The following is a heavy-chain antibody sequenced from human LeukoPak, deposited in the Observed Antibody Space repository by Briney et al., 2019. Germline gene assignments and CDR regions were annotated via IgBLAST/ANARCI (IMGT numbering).Heavy chain of an antibody. CDR3: ARATVSTHFEI. CDR2: LYFSGSI. CDR1: GGSISGSSYY. D-gene: IGHD4-17*01. J-gene: IGHJ3*02. V-gene: IGHV4-39*07. Sequence: SETLSLTCTVSGGSISGSSYYWGWIRQSPGRGLEWIASLYFSGSIFYNPSLESRVTMSIATSNNQFSLKLTSLTAADTAFYYCARATVSTHFEIWGQGTMVTVSS.